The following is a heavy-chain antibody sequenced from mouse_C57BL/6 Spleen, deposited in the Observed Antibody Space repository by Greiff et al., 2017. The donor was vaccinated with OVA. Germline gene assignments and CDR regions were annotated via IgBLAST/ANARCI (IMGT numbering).Heavy chain of an antibody. CDR2: IDPSDSET. J-gene: IGHJ4*01. CDR3: ARWGERAMDY. Sequence: QVQLQQPGAELVRPGSSVKLSCKASGYTFTSYWMHWVKQRPIQGLEWIGNIDPSDSETHYNQKFKDKATLTVDKSSSTAYMQLSSLTSEDSAVYYCARWGERAMDYWGQGTSVTVSS. V-gene: IGHV1-52*01. CDR1: GYTFTSYW. D-gene: IGHD6-2*01.